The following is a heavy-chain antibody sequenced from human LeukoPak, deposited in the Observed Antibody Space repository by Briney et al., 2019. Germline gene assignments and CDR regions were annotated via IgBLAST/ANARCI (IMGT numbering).Heavy chain of an antibody. Sequence: GGSLRLSCAASGFTVSSNYMSWVRPAPGKGLEWVSVIYSGGSTYYADSVKGRFTISRDNSKSTLYIQLDSLRAEDTAVYYCERVVSGWGYIYGSDYWGQGTLVTVSS. D-gene: IGHD5-18*01. CDR1: GFTVSSNY. CDR2: IYSGGST. J-gene: IGHJ4*02. V-gene: IGHV3-53*01. CDR3: ERVVSGWGYIYGSDY.